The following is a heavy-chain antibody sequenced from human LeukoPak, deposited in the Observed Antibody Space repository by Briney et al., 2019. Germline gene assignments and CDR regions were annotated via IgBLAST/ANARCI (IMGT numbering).Heavy chain of an antibody. D-gene: IGHD6-19*01. CDR3: ARDLTAVAV. V-gene: IGHV3-66*01. CDR2: IYSGGTT. CDR1: GFTVSSNS. J-gene: IGHJ4*02. Sequence: PGGSLRLSCVASGFTVSSNSMIWVRQAPGKGLECISVIYSGGTTYYADSVKGRFTISRDNSKNTLYLQMNSLRAEDTAVYYCARDLTAVAVWGQGTLVTVSS.